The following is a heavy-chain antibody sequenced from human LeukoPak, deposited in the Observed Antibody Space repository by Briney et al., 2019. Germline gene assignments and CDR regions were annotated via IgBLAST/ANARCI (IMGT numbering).Heavy chain of an antibody. CDR3: ASSIDGSRHRRFDY. Sequence: GGSLRLSCAASGFTFSSYGMHWVRQAPGKGLEWVAFIRYDGSNKYYADSVKGRFTISRDNSKNTLYLQMISLRAEDTAVYYCASSIDGSRHRRFDYWGQGTLVTVSS. CDR1: GFTFSSYG. D-gene: IGHD5-24*01. J-gene: IGHJ4*02. V-gene: IGHV3-30*02. CDR2: IRYDGSNK.